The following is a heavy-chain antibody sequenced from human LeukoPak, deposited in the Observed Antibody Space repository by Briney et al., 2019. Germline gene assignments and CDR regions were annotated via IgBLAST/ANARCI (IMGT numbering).Heavy chain of an antibody. J-gene: IGHJ4*02. D-gene: IGHD3-9*01. CDR2: ISGSGGST. CDR3: AKDRRGALRYFDWLLLGFDY. CDR1: GFTFSSYA. V-gene: IGHV3-23*01. Sequence: GGSLRLSCAASGFTFSSYAMSWVRQAPGKGLEWVSAISGSGGSTYYADSVKGRFTISRDNSKNTLYLQMNSLRAEDTAVYYCAKDRRGALRYFDWLLLGFDYWGQGTLVTVSS.